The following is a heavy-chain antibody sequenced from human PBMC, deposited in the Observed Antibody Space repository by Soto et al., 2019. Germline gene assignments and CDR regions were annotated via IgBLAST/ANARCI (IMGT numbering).Heavy chain of an antibody. CDR3: ARPPRDLWSGYSTYFDY. V-gene: IGHV3-30-3*01. CDR2: ISYDGSIT. J-gene: IGHJ4*02. Sequence: SLRLSCEGSGFPFSSYAIHGVRQTPGKGLEWVAVISYDGSITYYSDSVKGRFTISRDTPTNTVYLQLNGLRGDDTAVYYCARPPRDLWSGYSTYFDYWGQGTLVTVSS. D-gene: IGHD3-3*01. CDR1: GFPFSSYA.